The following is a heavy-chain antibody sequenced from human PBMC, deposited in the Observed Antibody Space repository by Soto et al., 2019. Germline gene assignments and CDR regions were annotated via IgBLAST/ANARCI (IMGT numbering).Heavy chain of an antibody. V-gene: IGHV1-2*04. CDR2: INPNRGGT. Sequence: ASVKVSCQASGYTFTGYYMHWVRQAPGQGLEWMGWINPNRGGTNYAQKLQGWVSMTRDTSISTAYMELSRLRSDDTAVYYCARAQTEGNWFDPWGQGTLVTVSS. J-gene: IGHJ5*02. D-gene: IGHD1-1*01. CDR1: GYTFTGYY. CDR3: ARAQTEGNWFDP.